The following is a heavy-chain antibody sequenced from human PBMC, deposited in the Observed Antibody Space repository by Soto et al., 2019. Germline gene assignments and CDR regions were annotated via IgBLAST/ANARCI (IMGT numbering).Heavy chain of an antibody. J-gene: IGHJ6*02. Sequence: ASAKVSCKASGYTFTSYYMHWVRQAPGQGLEWMGIINPSGGSTSYAQKFQGRVTMTRDTSTSTVYMELSSLRSEDTAVYYCARDYLADRGNYYYGMDVWGQVTKVTVSS. CDR3: ARDYLADRGNYYYGMDV. D-gene: IGHD6-6*01. V-gene: IGHV1-46*01. CDR2: INPSGGST. CDR1: GYTFTSYY.